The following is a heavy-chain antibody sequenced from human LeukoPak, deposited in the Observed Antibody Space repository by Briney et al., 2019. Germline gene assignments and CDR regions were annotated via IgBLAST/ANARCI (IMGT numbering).Heavy chain of an antibody. CDR1: GYTFTDYY. Sequence: ASVKVSCKASGYTFTDYYIHWVRQAPGQGLEWMGWINPNSGGTNYAEKFQGRVTMTRGTSISTAYMELSRLRSDDTAVYYCARVSSEPMGATDYWGQGTPVTVSS. V-gene: IGHV1-2*02. J-gene: IGHJ4*02. D-gene: IGHD1-14*01. CDR2: INPNSGGT. CDR3: ARVSSEPMGATDY.